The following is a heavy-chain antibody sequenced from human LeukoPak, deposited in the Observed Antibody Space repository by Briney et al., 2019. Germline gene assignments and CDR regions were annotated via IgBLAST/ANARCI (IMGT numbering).Heavy chain of an antibody. CDR3: ASGRFGETTKPYYFDY. V-gene: IGHV4-34*01. J-gene: IGHJ4*02. D-gene: IGHD3-10*01. CDR2: INHSGST. CDR1: GGSFSGYY. Sequence: SETLSLTCAVYGGSFSGYYWSWLRQPPGKGLEWCGEINHSGSTNYNPSLKSRVTISVDTSKNQFSLKLSSVTAADTAVYYCASGRFGETTKPYYFDYWGQGTLVTVSS.